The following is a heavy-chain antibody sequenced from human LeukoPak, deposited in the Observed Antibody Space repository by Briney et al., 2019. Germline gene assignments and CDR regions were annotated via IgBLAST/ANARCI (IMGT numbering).Heavy chain of an antibody. J-gene: IGHJ5*02. CDR3: ARQATSIVGATTNWFDP. CDR1: GGTFSSYT. CDR2: IIPILGIA. V-gene: IGHV1-69*02. Sequence: SVKVSCKASGGTFSSYTISWVRQAPGQGLEWMGRIIPILGIANYAQKFQGRVTITADKSTSTAYMELSSLRSEDTAVYYCARQATSIVGATTNWFDPSGQGTLVTVSS. D-gene: IGHD1-26*01.